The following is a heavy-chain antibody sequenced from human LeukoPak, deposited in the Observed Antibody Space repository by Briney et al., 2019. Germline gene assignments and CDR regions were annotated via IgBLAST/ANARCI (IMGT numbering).Heavy chain of an antibody. CDR3: ARGQRVITTMVREVKKPPDY. CDR1: GFTFTSYD. D-gene: IGHD3-10*01. V-gene: IGHV1-8*01. Sequence: ASVKVSCKASGFTFTSYDINWVRQATGQGLEWMGWMNPNSGNKGYAQKFQGRVTMTRNTSISTAYMELNSLRSEDTAVYYCARGQRVITTMVREVKKPPDYWGQGTLVTVSS. CDR2: MNPNSGNK. J-gene: IGHJ4*02.